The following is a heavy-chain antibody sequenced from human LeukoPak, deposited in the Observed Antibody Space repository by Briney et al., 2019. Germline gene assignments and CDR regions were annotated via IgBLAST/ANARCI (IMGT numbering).Heavy chain of an antibody. D-gene: IGHD2-21*01. J-gene: IGHJ4*02. CDR1: GGSISSGGYY. V-gene: IGHV4-31*03. CDR2: IYYSGST. CDR3: ARDALAYCGGDCFDY. Sequence: SETLSLTCTVSGGSISSGGYYWSWIRQHPGKGLEWIGYIYYSGSTYYNPSLKSRVTISVDTSKNQFSLKLSSVTAADTAVYYCARDALAYCGGDCFDYWGQGTLVTVSS.